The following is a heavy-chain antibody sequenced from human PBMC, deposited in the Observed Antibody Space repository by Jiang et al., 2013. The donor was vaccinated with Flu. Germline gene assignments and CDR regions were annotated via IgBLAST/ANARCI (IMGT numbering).Heavy chain of an antibody. Sequence: QLVESGAEVKKPGASVKVSCKASGYTFTSYGISWVRQAPGQGLEWMGWISAYNGNTNYAQKLQGRVTMTTDTSTSTAYMELRSLRSDDTAVYYCARDGATYYYDSSGYAQDYWGQGTLVTVSS. D-gene: IGHD3-22*01. CDR1: GYTFTSYG. CDR3: ARDGATYYYDSSGYAQDY. CDR2: ISAYNGNT. J-gene: IGHJ4*02. V-gene: IGHV1-18*01.